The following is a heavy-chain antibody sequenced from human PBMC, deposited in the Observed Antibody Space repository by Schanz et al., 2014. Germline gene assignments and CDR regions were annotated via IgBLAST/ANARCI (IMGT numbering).Heavy chain of an antibody. CDR3: ARETTIITGGAFDV. Sequence: QVQLVQSGVEVKRPGASVRVSCKASGYSFTDYAIHWVRQAPGQGLEWMGWISGYNGDTNYAPKFQDRVTMTTDTSTSTAYMELRNVRYDDTAVYYCARETTIITGGAFDVWGQGTMVTVSS. D-gene: IGHD3-9*01. J-gene: IGHJ3*01. CDR1: GYSFTDYA. CDR2: ISGYNGDT. V-gene: IGHV1-18*01.